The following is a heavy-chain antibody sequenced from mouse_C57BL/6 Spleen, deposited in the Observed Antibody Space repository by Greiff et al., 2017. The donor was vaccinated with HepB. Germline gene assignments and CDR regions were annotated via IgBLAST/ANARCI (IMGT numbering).Heavy chain of an antibody. CDR2: INPNNGGT. V-gene: IGHV1-26*01. CDR3: AGGKNPVWYFDV. Sequence: VQLQQSGPELVKPGASVKISCKASGYTFTDYYMNWVKQSHGKSLEWIGDINPNNGGTSYNQKFKGKATLTVDKSSSTAYMELRSLTSEDSAVYYCAGGKNPVWYFDVWGTGTTVTVSS. D-gene: IGHD2-1*01. CDR1: GYTFTDYY. J-gene: IGHJ1*03.